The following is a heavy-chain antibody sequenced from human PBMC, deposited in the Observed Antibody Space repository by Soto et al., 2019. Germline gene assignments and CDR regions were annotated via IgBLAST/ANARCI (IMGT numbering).Heavy chain of an antibody. D-gene: IGHD6-19*01. CDR1: GYTFTSYD. J-gene: IGHJ2*01. Sequence: ASVKVSCKASGYTFTSYDINWVRQATGQGLEWMGWMNPNSGNTGYAQKFQGRVTMTRDTSISTAYMELSSLRSEDAAVYYCARDTSGQWLAVNWYFDLWGRGTLVTVSS. V-gene: IGHV1-8*01. CDR3: ARDTSGQWLAVNWYFDL. CDR2: MNPNSGNT.